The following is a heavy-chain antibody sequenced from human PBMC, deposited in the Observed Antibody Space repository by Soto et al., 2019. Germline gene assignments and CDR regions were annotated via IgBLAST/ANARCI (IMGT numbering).Heavy chain of an antibody. Sequence: GVSLRLSCAASGFTFSSYVMHWFRQAPGRGLEWVSGISYDGSSEYYADSVKGRFTISRDNSKNTLYLQINSLRVDDTAVFYWAKGGVVRDTAAEDWGQGKLVTV. CDR3: AKGGVVRDTAAED. D-gene: IGHD3-3*01. CDR1: GFTFSSYV. J-gene: IGHJ4*02. CDR2: ISYDGSSE. V-gene: IGHV3-30*18.